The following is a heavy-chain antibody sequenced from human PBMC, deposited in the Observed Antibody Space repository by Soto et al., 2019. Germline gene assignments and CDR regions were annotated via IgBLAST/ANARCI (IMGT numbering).Heavy chain of an antibody. CDR1: GGTFSSYA. V-gene: IGHV1-69*13. J-gene: IGHJ6*02. CDR3: ARAFYIVVVPAAIHHYYYGMDV. Sequence: SVKVSSKASGGTFSSYAISWVRQAPGQGLEWMGGIIPILGTANYAQKFQGRVTITADESTSTAYMELSSLRSEDTAVYYCARAFYIVVVPAAIHHYYYGMDVWGQGTTVTVSS. CDR2: IIPILGTA. D-gene: IGHD2-2*02.